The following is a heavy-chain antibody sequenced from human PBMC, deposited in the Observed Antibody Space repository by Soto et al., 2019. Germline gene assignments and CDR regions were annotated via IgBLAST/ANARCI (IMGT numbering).Heavy chain of an antibody. Sequence: PSETLSLTCAVYGGSFSGYYWSWIRQPPGKGLEWIGEINHSGSTNYNPSLKSRVTISVDTSKNQFSLKLSSVTAADTAVYYCARIPSKGAARNYWGQGTLVTVSS. D-gene: IGHD6-6*01. J-gene: IGHJ4*02. CDR3: ARIPSKGAARNY. CDR2: INHSGST. V-gene: IGHV4-34*01. CDR1: GGSFSGYY.